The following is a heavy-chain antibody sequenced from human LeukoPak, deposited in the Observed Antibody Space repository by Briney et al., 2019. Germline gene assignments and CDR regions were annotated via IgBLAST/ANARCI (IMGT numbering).Heavy chain of an antibody. CDR2: ISAYNGNT. CDR1: GYTFTSYG. J-gene: IGHJ4*02. V-gene: IGHV1-18*01. Sequence: ASVEVSCKASGYTFTSYGISWVRQAPGQGLEWMGWISAYNGNTNYAQKLQGRVTMTTDTSTSTAYMELRSLRSDDTAVYYCARDSPVVVTASLDYWGQGTLVTVSS. D-gene: IGHD2-21*02. CDR3: ARDSPVVVTASLDY.